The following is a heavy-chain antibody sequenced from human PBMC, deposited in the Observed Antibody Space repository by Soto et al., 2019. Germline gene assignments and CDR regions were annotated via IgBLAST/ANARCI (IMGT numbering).Heavy chain of an antibody. V-gene: IGHV1-18*04. CDR2: ISAYNGNT. Sequence: EASVKVSCKXSGYTFTSYGISWVRQAPGQGLEWMGWISAYNGNTNYAQKLQGRVTMTTDTSTSTAYMELRSLRSDDTAVYYCARGGDGYNNYYFDYWGQGTLVTVSS. CDR1: GYTFTSYG. J-gene: IGHJ4*02. CDR3: ARGGDGYNNYYFDY. D-gene: IGHD4-4*01.